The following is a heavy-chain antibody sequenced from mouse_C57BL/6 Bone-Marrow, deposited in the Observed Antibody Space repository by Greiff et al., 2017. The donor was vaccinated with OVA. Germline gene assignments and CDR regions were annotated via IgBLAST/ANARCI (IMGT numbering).Heavy chain of an antibody. CDR3: STVVGSY. D-gene: IGHD1-1*01. J-gene: IGHJ2*01. CDR1: GYTFTSYD. CDR2: IYPRDGST. V-gene: IGHV1-85*01. Sequence: VMLVESGPELVKPGASVKLSCKASGYTFTSYDINWVKQRPGQGLEWIGWIYPRDGSTKYNEKFKGKATLTVDTSSSTAYMELHSLTSEDSAVYFCSTVVGSYWGQGTTLTVSS.